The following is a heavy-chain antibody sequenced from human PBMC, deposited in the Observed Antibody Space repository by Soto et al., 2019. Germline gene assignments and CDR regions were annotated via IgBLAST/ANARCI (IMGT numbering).Heavy chain of an antibody. Sequence: SETLSLTCTVSGGSISSYYWSWIRQPAGRGLEWIGRIYTSGSTNYNPSLKSRVTMSVDTSKSQFSLNLSSVTAADTAVYYCARACSSTNCYDVFDYWGQGTLVTVSS. CDR1: GGSISSYY. CDR2: IYTSGST. J-gene: IGHJ4*02. V-gene: IGHV4-4*07. D-gene: IGHD2-2*01. CDR3: ARACSSTNCYDVFDY.